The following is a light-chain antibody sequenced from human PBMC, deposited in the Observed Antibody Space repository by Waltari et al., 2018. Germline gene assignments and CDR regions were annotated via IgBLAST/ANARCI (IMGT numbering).Light chain of an antibody. V-gene: IGLV1-40*01. Sequence: QSVLTQPPSVSGAPGQRVTISCTGGGSNIGAGYDVHWYQQFPRAAPRLLIYGSTTRPLGVPDRFFGSTSGTSASLAIIGLQAEDEADYYCQSYDTSLSVVFGGGTKVTVL. CDR2: GST. CDR3: QSYDTSLSVV. J-gene: IGLJ3*02. CDR1: GSNIGAGYD.